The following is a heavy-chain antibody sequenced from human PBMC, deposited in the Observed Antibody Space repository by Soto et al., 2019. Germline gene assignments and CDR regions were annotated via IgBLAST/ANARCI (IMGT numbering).Heavy chain of an antibody. CDR3: XRLXSPTLGGGDAFEI. Sequence: DVQLVQSGGGLVQPGGSLSLSCAASGFTFSNYWMHWIRQVPGKGLVWVSRIDGDGSITMYADSVKGRFTISRANAKNTLYLHXSXLXAEDTAXYYXXRLXSPTLGGGDAFEIWGQGTMVTVSS. D-gene: IGHD4-17*01. V-gene: IGHV3-74*03. CDR2: IDGDGSIT. CDR1: GFTFSNYW. J-gene: IGHJ3*02.